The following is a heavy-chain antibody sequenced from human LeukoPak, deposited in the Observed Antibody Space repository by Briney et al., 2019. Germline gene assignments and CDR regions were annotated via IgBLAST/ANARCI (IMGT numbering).Heavy chain of an antibody. J-gene: IGHJ6*02. D-gene: IGHD3-10*01. CDR1: GFTFSDYY. V-gene: IGHV3-11*01. Sequence: GGSLRLSCAASGFTFSDYYMSWIRQAPGKGLEWVSYIGSSGSTIYYADSVKGRFTISRDNAKNSLYLQMNSLRAEDTAVYYCAASGQLWFGESINYGMDVWGQGTTVTVSS. CDR2: IGSSGSTI. CDR3: AASGQLWFGESINYGMDV.